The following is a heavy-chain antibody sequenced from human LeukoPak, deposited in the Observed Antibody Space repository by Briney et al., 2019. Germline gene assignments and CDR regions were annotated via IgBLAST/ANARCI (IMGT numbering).Heavy chain of an antibody. J-gene: IGHJ6*03. V-gene: IGHV1-8*01. D-gene: IGHD6-19*01. CDR2: TNPNSGNT. Sequence: ASVKVSCKASGYTFTSYDINWVRQATGQGLGWMGWTNPNSGNTGYAQKFQGRVTMTRNTSISTAYMELSSLRSEDTAVYYCARGLLQWLVREYYYYYMDVWGKGTTVTVSS. CDR3: ARGLLQWLVREYYYYYMDV. CDR1: GYTFTSYD.